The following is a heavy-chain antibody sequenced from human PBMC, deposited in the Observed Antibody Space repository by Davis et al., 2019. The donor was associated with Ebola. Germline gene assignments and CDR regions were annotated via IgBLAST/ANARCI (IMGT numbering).Heavy chain of an antibody. CDR2: INHSGST. CDR1: GGSISSSSYY. CDR3: ARMRRAIGRNWFDP. V-gene: IGHV4-39*07. Sequence: SETLSLTCTVSGGSISSSSYYWGWIRQPPGKGLEWIGEINHSGSTNYNPSLKSRVTISVDTSKNQFSLKLSSVTAADTAVYYCARMRRAIGRNWFDPWGQGTLVTVSS. D-gene: IGHD1-26*01. J-gene: IGHJ5*02.